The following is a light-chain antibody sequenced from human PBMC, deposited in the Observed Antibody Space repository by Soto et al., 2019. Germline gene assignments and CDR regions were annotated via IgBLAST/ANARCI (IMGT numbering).Light chain of an antibody. Sequence: IVMTQSPDSLAVSLGERATINCKSSQSVLYSSNNKNYFAWYQQKPGQPPKLLIYWASTRASGVPDRFSGSGSGTDFTLTISSLQAEDVAVYYCQQYYSAPITFGQGTRLEIE. CDR2: WAS. CDR3: QQYYSAPIT. CDR1: QSVLYSSNNKNY. J-gene: IGKJ5*01. V-gene: IGKV4-1*01.